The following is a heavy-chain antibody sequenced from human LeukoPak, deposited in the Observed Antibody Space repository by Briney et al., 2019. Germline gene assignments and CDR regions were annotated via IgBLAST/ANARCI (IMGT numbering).Heavy chain of an antibody. Sequence: PGGSLRLSCAASGFTFSSYAMSWFGQAPGKGLEWVSAISSSGGSTHYADSVKGRFTISRDNSKNTVYLQMNSLRAEDTAVYYCAKTTTGYSSGRFPGWPVDYWGQGTLVTVSS. D-gene: IGHD6-19*01. CDR1: GFTFSSYA. V-gene: IGHV3-23*01. J-gene: IGHJ4*02. CDR3: AKTTTGYSSGRFPGWPVDY. CDR2: ISSSGGST.